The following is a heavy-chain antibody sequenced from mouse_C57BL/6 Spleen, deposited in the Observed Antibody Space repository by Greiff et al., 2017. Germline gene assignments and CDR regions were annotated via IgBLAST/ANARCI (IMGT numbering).Heavy chain of an antibody. Sequence: EVRVVESGGGWVQPGASLRLPCAASGFTFPDYNMSWVRRPPGKPPEWLVWMRNKAKGCTTEYTASVKGRFTISRDNSQNILYLQMNTLRAEDSATYYCVKAVRGGDFDYWGQGTTLTVSS. CDR3: VKAVRGGDFDY. CDR2: MRNKAKGCTT. V-gene: IGHV7-4*01. CDR1: GFTFPDYN. J-gene: IGHJ2*01. D-gene: IGHD1-1*02.